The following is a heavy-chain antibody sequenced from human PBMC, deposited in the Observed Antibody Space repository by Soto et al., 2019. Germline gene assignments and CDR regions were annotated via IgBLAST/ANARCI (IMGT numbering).Heavy chain of an antibody. CDR2: IWYDGSNK. J-gene: IGHJ4*02. D-gene: IGHD3-22*01. V-gene: IGHV3-33*01. CDR1: GFMFNTYG. CDR3: ARLGYYFDSTNSVGNY. Sequence: QVLLVESGGGVVQPGTSLRLSCAASGFMFNTYGMHWVRQAPGKGLEWVAGIWYDGSNKYYADSMKGRFTISRDNSKNTLFLQMNSLRAEDTAVYYCARLGYYFDSTNSVGNYWGQGTLVTVSS.